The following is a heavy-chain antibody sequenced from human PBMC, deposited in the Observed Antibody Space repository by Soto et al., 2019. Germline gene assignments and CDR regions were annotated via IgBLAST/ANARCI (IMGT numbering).Heavy chain of an antibody. D-gene: IGHD3-22*01. CDR1: GFTFSPYA. CDR3: AKDIQTLRNNHYYHRNLAYFYGMDV. V-gene: IGHV3-30*18. J-gene: IGHJ6*02. Sequence: PGGSLRLSCAASGFTFSPYAMHWVRQAPGKGLEWVAVISNDGSNKFYADSVKGRFTISRDNSNNTLYLQMNSLRTEDTAVYYCAKDIQTLRNNHYYHRNLAYFYGMDVWGQGTTVTVYS. CDR2: ISNDGSNK.